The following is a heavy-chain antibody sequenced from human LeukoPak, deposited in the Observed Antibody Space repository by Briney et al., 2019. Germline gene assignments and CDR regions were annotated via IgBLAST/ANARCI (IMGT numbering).Heavy chain of an antibody. V-gene: IGHV1-69*04. CDR1: GGTFSSYA. Sequence: ASVKVSCKASGGTFSSYAISWVRQAPGQGLEWMGRIIPILGIANYAQKFQGRVTITADKSTSTAYMELSSLRSEDTAVYYCAREVGVTTGGYFDYWGQGTLVTVSS. J-gene: IGHJ4*02. D-gene: IGHD1-26*01. CDR2: IIPILGIA. CDR3: AREVGVTTGGYFDY.